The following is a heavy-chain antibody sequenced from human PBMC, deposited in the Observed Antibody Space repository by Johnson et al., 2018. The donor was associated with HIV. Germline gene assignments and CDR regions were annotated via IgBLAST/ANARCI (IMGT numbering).Heavy chain of an antibody. D-gene: IGHD2-15*01. CDR2: ISGPGDNT. CDR1: GFTFSSSA. Sequence: AQLVESGGGLVQPGGSLRLSCAASGFTFSSSAMHRVHQAPGKGLEWVSAISGPGDNTYYADSVKGRFTISRDNAKNTLFLQMTSLRGEDTAKYYCAKDQSSSAFHALDIWGQGTVVTVS. CDR3: AKDQSSSAFHALDI. V-gene: IGHV3-23*04. J-gene: IGHJ3*02.